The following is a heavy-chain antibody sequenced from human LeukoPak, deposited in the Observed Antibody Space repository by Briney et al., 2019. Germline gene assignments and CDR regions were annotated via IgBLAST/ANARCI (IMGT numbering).Heavy chain of an antibody. CDR2: IYTSGST. Sequence: SQTLSLTCTVSGGSISSGSYYWSWIRQPAGKGLEWIGRIYTSGSTNYNPSLKSRVTISVDTSKNQFSLKLSSVTAADTAVYYCARGEEIYYYDSSGYPRGAFDIWGQGTMVTVSS. CDR3: ARGEEIYYYDSSGYPRGAFDI. D-gene: IGHD3-22*01. J-gene: IGHJ3*02. CDR1: GGSISSGSYY. V-gene: IGHV4-61*02.